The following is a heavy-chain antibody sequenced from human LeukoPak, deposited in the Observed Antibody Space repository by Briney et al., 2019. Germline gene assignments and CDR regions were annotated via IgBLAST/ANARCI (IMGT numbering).Heavy chain of an antibody. Sequence: SETLSLTCTVPGGSISSYYWSWIRQPPGEGLEWIGYIYYSGSTNYNPSLKSRVTISVDTSKNQFSLKLNSVTAADTAVYYCARPLTGYSYFDYWGQGTLVTVSS. J-gene: IGHJ4*02. V-gene: IGHV4-59*08. CDR1: GGSISSYY. CDR3: ARPLTGYSYFDY. D-gene: IGHD3-9*01. CDR2: IYYSGST.